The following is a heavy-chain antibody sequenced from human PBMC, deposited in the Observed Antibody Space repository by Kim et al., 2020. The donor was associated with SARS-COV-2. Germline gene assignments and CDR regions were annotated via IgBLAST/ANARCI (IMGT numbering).Heavy chain of an antibody. CDR2: IYYSGST. D-gene: IGHD3-10*01. Sequence: TLSLTYTVSGGSISSGGYYWSWIRQHPGKGLEWIGYIYYSGSTYYNPSLKSRVTISVDTSKNQFSLKLSSVTAADTAVYYCARGLWFGESQGYYYYGMDVWGQGPTVTVSS. J-gene: IGHJ6*02. CDR1: GGSISSGGYY. CDR3: ARGLWFGESQGYYYYGMDV. V-gene: IGHV4-31*03.